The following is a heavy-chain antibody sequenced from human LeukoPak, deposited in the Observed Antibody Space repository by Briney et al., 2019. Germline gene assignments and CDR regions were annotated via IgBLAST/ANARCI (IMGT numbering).Heavy chain of an antibody. Sequence: SETLSLTCTVSGGSISSSSYYWGWIRQPPGKGLEWIGSIYYSGSTNYNPSLKSRVTISVDTSKNQFSLKLSSVTAADTAVYYCARVADFVHDAFDIWGQGTMVTVSS. D-gene: IGHD3-3*01. CDR3: ARVADFVHDAFDI. CDR1: GGSISSSSYY. V-gene: IGHV4-39*07. CDR2: IYYSGST. J-gene: IGHJ3*02.